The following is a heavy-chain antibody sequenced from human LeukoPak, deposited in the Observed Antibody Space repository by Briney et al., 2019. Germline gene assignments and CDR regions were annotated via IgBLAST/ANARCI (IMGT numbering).Heavy chain of an antibody. Sequence: GGSLRLSCAASGFISSSYWMHWVRQPPGKGLVYIACINTDGFSTSYADSVKGRFTISRDNAKNTLYLQMNSLRAEDTAVYYCARSRTYGGYGRGLDYWGQGTLVTASS. V-gene: IGHV3-74*01. J-gene: IGHJ4*02. D-gene: IGHD4-17*01. CDR3: ARSRTYGGYGRGLDY. CDR2: INTDGFST. CDR1: GFISSSYW.